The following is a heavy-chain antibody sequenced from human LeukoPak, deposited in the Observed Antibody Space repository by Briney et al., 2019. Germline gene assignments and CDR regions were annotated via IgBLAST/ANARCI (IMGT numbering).Heavy chain of an antibody. J-gene: IGHJ4*02. D-gene: IGHD3-3*01. CDR1: GGSINSGNYY. V-gene: IGHV4-61*02. Sequence: SETLSLTCTVSGGSINSGNYYWSWMRQPAGKGLEWIGRIHIGGTTTYKSSLQSRVTISIDTSKNQFSLRLNSVTAADTAIYYCVGLRFLQWTPTRIFDSWGQGTLVTVSS. CDR3: VGLRFLQWTPTRIFDS. CDR2: IHIGGTT.